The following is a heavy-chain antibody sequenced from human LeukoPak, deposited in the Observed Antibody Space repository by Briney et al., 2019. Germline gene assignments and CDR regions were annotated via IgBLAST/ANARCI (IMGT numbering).Heavy chain of an antibody. CDR1: GGSISSSSYY. CDR2: IYYSGST. CDR3: ARSWDSSGYFDY. D-gene: IGHD3-22*01. Sequence: SETLSLTCTVSGGSISSSSYYWGWIRQPPGKGLEWIGSIYYSGSTYYNPSLKSRVTISVDTSKNQFSLKLSSVTAADTAVYYCARSWDSSGYFDYWGQGTLVTVSS. J-gene: IGHJ4*02. V-gene: IGHV4-39*07.